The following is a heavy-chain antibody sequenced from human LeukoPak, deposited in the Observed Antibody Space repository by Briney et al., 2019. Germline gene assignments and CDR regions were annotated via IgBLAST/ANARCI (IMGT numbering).Heavy chain of an antibody. J-gene: IGHJ4*02. CDR2: IWYDGSNK. Sequence: GGSLRLSCAASGFTFSSYGMHWVRQAPGKGLEWVALIWYDGSNKYYTDSVKGRLTIPRDNSKNTLYLQMNSLRAEDTAVYYCAREGPRGNSQFDYWGQGTLVTVSS. D-gene: IGHD2/OR15-2a*01. CDR3: AREGPRGNSQFDY. CDR1: GFTFSSYG. V-gene: IGHV3-33*01.